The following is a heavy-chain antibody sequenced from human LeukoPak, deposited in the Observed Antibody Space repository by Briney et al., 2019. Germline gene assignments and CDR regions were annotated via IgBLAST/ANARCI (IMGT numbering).Heavy chain of an antibody. CDR2: ISGSGGST. CDR1: GFTFSSYA. V-gene: IGHV3-23*01. CDR3: AKDLSRRYSSSSGAFDI. J-gene: IGHJ3*02. Sequence: GRSLRLSCAASGFTFSSYAMSWVRQAPGKGLEWVSAISGSGGSTYYADSVKGRFTISRDNSKNTLYLQMNSLRAEDTAVYYCAKDLSRRYSSSSGAFDIWGQGTMVTVSS. D-gene: IGHD6-13*01.